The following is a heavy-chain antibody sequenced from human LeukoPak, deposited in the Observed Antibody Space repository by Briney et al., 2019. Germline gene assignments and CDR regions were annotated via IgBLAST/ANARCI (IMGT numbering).Heavy chain of an antibody. V-gene: IGHV3-74*01. Sequence: PGGSLRLSCAASGFTFSTYWMHWVRQAPGKGLVWVSRINSDGSSTNYADSVKGRFTISRDNAKNRLYLQMSSLRAEDTAVYYCVRDFREQGGYWGQGTLVTVSS. CDR1: GFTFSTYW. D-gene: IGHD3-10*01. J-gene: IGHJ4*02. CDR2: INSDGSST. CDR3: VRDFREQGGY.